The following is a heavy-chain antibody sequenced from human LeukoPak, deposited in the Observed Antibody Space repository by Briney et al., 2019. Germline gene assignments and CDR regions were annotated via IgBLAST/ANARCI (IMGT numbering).Heavy chain of an antibody. Sequence: PSETLSLTCAVSGYSISSGYYWGWIRQPPGKGLEWIGSIYHSVSTYYNPSLKSRVTISVDTSKNQFSLKLSSVTAADTAVYYCARQRLMHYDFFDYWGQGTLVTVSS. V-gene: IGHV4-38-2*01. CDR3: ARQRLMHYDFFDY. CDR2: IYHSVST. CDR1: GYSISSGYY. D-gene: IGHD3-3*01. J-gene: IGHJ4*02.